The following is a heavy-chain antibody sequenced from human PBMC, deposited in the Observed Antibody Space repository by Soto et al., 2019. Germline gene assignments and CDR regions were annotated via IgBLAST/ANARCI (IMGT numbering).Heavy chain of an antibody. J-gene: IGHJ6*02. CDR2: IYPGDSDT. Sequence: GESLKISCKGSGYSFTSYWIGWVRQMPGKGLEFMGIIYPGDSDTRYSPSFQGQVTISADKSISTAYLQWSSLKASDTAMYYCAGGVVRGVITRTRDYYGMDVWGQGTTVTVSS. CDR3: AGGVVRGVITRTRDYYGMDV. D-gene: IGHD3-10*01. V-gene: IGHV5-51*01. CDR1: GYSFTSYW.